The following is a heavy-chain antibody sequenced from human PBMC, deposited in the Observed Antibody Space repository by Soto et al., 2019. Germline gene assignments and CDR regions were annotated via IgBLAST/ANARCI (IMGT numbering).Heavy chain of an antibody. D-gene: IGHD4-17*01. J-gene: IGHJ6*02. V-gene: IGHV4-4*02. CDR2: IYHSGST. Sequence: SETLSLTCAVSGGSISSSNWWSWVRQPPGKGLEWIGEIYHSGSTNYNPSLKSRVTISVDTSKNQFSLKLSSVTAADTAVYYCARVTTVTTLGIYYYYYGMDVWGQGTTVTVSS. CDR1: GGSISSSNW. CDR3: ARVTTVTTLGIYYYYYGMDV.